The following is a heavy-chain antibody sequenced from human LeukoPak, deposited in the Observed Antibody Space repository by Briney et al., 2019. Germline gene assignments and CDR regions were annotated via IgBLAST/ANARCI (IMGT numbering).Heavy chain of an antibody. Sequence: PSETRSLTCDVSGDFFRSYWWSWVRQPAGKGREWIGRIYATVSTNFNPSLKSRLTISMDTSTNQSSLTLSLKLTSVTAADTAVYFCARQGYTASYYVLDFWSQGTLVTVSP. D-gene: IGHD1-26*01. V-gene: IGHV4-4*07. CDR2: IYATVST. CDR1: GDFFRSYW. J-gene: IGHJ4*02. CDR3: ARQGYTASYYVLDF.